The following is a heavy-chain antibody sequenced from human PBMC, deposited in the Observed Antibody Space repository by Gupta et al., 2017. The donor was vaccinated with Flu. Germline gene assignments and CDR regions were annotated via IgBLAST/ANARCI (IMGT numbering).Heavy chain of an antibody. CDR2: INPNSGGT. Sequence: YMHWVRQAPGEGLEWMGRINPNSGGTNDAQKFQGRVTMTRDTSISTAYMELSRLRSDDTAVYYCARDQPLRQVRFLEWLSLWGQGTLVTVSS. J-gene: IGHJ4*02. D-gene: IGHD3-3*01. V-gene: IGHV1-2*06. CDR3: ARDQPLRQVRFLEWLSL. CDR1: Y.